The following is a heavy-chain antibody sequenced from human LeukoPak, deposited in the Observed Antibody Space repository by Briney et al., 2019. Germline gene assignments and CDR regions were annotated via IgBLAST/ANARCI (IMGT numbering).Heavy chain of an antibody. CDR3: ARGMGRRARWDVYYYYGMDV. J-gene: IGHJ6*02. V-gene: IGHV4-4*07. CDR1: GGSISSYY. D-gene: IGHD1-26*01. CDR2: IYTSGST. Sequence: SETLSLTCTVSGGSISSYYWSWIRQPAGKGLEWIGRIYTSGSTNYNPSLKSRVTISVDTSKNQFSLKLSSVTAADTAVYYCARGMGRRARWDVYYYYGMDVWGQGTTVTVSS.